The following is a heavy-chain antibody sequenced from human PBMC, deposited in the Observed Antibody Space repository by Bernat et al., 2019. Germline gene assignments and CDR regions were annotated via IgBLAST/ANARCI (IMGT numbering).Heavy chain of an antibody. J-gene: IGHJ4*02. CDR3: AREMDCSSTSCSLDY. CDR1: GFTFSSYG. V-gene: IGHV3-33*01. CDR2: IWYDGSNK. D-gene: IGHD2-2*01. Sequence: QVQLVESGGGVVQPGRSLRLSCAASGFTFSSYGMHWVRQAPGKGLEWVAVIWYDGSNKYYADSVKGRFTISRDNSKNTLYLQMNSLRAEDTAVYYCAREMDCSSTSCSLDYLGQGTLVTVSS.